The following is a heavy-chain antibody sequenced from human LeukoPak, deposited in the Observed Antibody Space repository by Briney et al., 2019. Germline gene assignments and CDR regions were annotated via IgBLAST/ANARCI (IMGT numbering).Heavy chain of an antibody. V-gene: IGHV4-34*01. J-gene: IGHJ3*02. D-gene: IGHD2-15*01. CDR2: INHSGST. CDR3: ARVRIVVVAAVRAFDI. Sequence: SETLSLTCAVYGGSFSGYYWSWIRQPPGKGLEWIGVINHSGSTNYNPSLKSRVTISVDTSKNQFSLKLSSVTAADTAVYYCARVRIVVVAAVRAFDIWGQGTMVTVSS. CDR1: GGSFSGYY.